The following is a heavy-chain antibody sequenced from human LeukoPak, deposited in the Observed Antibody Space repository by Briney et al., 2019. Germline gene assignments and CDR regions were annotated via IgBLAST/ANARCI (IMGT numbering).Heavy chain of an antibody. Sequence: PGGSLRLSCAASGFTFSDYYMSWIRQAPGKGLEWVSSISSSSSYVYYADSVKGRFTISRDNAKNSLYLQMNSLRAEDTAVYYCARVFQGVTIFGVARNGGLDYWGQGTLVTVSS. CDR3: ARVFQGVTIFGVARNGGLDY. J-gene: IGHJ4*02. V-gene: IGHV3-11*06. CDR2: ISSSSSYV. CDR1: GFTFSDYY. D-gene: IGHD3-3*01.